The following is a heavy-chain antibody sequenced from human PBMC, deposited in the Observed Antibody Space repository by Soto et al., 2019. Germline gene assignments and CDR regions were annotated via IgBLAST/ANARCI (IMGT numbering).Heavy chain of an antibody. CDR1: GGSLSDAGPY. D-gene: IGHD6-19*01. V-gene: IGHV4-30-4*01. CDR3: ARGGSSDWQVAFDF. Sequence: PSETLSLTCTVSGGSLSDAGPYWSWIRQSPGKGLEWMAYISDTGNTFSDPSLKSRVTISLDMSKNQISLKLTSVTAADTAVYYCARGGSSDWQVAFDFWGQGTMVTVSS. CDR2: ISDTGNT. J-gene: IGHJ3*01.